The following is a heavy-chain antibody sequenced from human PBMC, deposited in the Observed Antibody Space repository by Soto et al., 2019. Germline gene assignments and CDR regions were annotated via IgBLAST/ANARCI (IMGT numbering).Heavy chain of an antibody. CDR1: GGSFSTYY. Sequence: SETLSLTCAVYGGSFSTYYWNWIRQPPGKGLEWIGEINHSGNTQYNPSLKSRVTMSLDTSKNQFSLKLTSVTAADTAVYYCFGWLGSTWLDTWGQGTLLTVSS. V-gene: IGHV4-34*01. CDR3: FGWLGSTWLDT. J-gene: IGHJ5*02. D-gene: IGHD3-22*01. CDR2: INHSGNT.